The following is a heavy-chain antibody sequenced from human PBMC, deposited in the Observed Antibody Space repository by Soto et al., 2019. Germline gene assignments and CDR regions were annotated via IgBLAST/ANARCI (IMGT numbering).Heavy chain of an antibody. D-gene: IGHD1-26*01. CDR3: AKDPPGRERSFDY. CDR1: GFTFSSYA. J-gene: IGHJ4*02. Sequence: PWGSMRLSCAASGFTFSSYAMSWVRQATGKGLEWVSAISGSGGSTYYADSVKGRFTISRDNSKNTLYLQMNSLRAEDTAVYYCAKDPPGRERSFDYWGQGTLVTGSS. CDR2: ISGSGGST. V-gene: IGHV3-23*01.